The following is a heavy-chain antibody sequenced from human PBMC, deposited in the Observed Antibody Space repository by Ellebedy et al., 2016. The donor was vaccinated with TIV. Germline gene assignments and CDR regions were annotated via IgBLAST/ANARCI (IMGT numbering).Heavy chain of an antibody. CDR1: GFSVSG. CDR2: VRSDGTTK. Sequence: GESLKISCATSGFSVSGMHWVRQAPGQGLEWVAFVRSDGTTKYYMDSVEGRFTISRDVSKDTLDLQMNSLRTEDTGVYYCVKGAYPVSTVMAVWGQGTMVIVSS. D-gene: IGHD2-8*01. J-gene: IGHJ6*02. CDR3: VKGAYPVSTVMAV. V-gene: IGHV3-30*02.